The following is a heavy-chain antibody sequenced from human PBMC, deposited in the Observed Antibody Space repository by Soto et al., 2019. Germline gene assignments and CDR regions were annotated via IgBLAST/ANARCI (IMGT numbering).Heavy chain of an antibody. CDR3: VRDHFVYVFLTGYGYYYGMDV. V-gene: IGHV4-31*03. J-gene: IGHJ6*02. Sequence: SETLSLTCTVSGGSISSGGYYWSWIRQHPGKGLEWIGYIYHSGTTYYNPSLKSRVTISVDTSKNQFSLKLTSVTAADTAVYYCVRDHFVYVFLTGYGYYYGMDVWGQGTTVTVSS. CDR2: IYHSGTT. D-gene: IGHD3-9*01. CDR1: GGSISSGGYY.